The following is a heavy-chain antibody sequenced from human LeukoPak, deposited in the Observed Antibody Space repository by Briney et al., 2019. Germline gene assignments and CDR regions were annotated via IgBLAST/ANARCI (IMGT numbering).Heavy chain of an antibody. CDR3: AKHRRSTLVTSYFDS. Sequence: GGSLRLSCAASRFTFSNFAMSWVRQAPGKGLEWVSAISGSGGSTYYADSVKGRFTISRDNSKNALFLQMNSLRAEDTAVYYCAKHRRSTLVTSYFDSWGQGTLVTVSS. CDR2: ISGSGGST. V-gene: IGHV3-23*01. D-gene: IGHD2-21*02. CDR1: RFTFSNFA. J-gene: IGHJ4*02.